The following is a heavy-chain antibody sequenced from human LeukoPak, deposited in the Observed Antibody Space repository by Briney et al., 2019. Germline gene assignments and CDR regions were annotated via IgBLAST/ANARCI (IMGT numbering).Heavy chain of an antibody. J-gene: IGHJ4*02. Sequence: GGSLRLSCAASGITFSSYGMHWVRQAPGKGLEWVAVISFDGSKKYYADSVKGRFTVSRDNSKNTLYLQMNSLRAEDTAVYYCARGLPAASFFDYWGQGTLVTVSS. CDR2: ISFDGSKK. V-gene: IGHV3-30*03. CDR3: ARGLPAASFFDY. D-gene: IGHD2-2*01. CDR1: GITFSSYG.